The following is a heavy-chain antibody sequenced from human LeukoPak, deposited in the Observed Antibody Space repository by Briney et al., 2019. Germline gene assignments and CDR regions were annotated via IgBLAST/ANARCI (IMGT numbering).Heavy chain of an antibody. V-gene: IGHV4-34*01. D-gene: IGHD3-10*01. CDR2: INHSGST. CDR1: SGSFSGYY. Sequence: SETLSLSCAVYSGSFSGYYWSWIRQPPWKGLEWIGQINHSGSTNYNPSLKSRVTISVDTSKNQFSLKLSSVTAADTAVYYCARLTKNDSGSFRFGKKKRGYMDVWGKGTTVTISS. J-gene: IGHJ6*03. CDR3: ARLTKNDSGSFRFGKKKRGYMDV.